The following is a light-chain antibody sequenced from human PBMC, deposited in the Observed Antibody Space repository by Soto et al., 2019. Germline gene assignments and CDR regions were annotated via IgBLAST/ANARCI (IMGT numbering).Light chain of an antibody. V-gene: IGKV1-5*03. CDR3: QQYNTWPRT. Sequence: DIQMTQSPSTLSASVGDSVTITCRASQSITSSLAWYQQKPGKAPKLLIYKASSLDSGVPSRFSGSGSGTEFTLTISSLQPDDFAIYFCQQYNTWPRTFGQGTKV. CDR2: KAS. CDR1: QSITSS. J-gene: IGKJ1*01.